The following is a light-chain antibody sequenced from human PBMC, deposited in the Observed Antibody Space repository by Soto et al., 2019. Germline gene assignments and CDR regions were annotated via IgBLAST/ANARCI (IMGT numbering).Light chain of an antibody. Sequence: EIVMTQSPATLSVSPGARATLSCRASQSVSSNLAWYQQKPGQAPRLLIYGASTRATGIPARFSGSGSGTEFTLTISSLHSEDFAVYYWQQYNNWPLTFGQGTKVEIK. CDR1: QSVSSN. CDR2: GAS. CDR3: QQYNNWPLT. J-gene: IGKJ1*01. V-gene: IGKV3-15*01.